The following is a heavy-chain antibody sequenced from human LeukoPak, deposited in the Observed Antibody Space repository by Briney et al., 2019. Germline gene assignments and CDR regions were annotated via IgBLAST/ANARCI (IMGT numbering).Heavy chain of an antibody. CDR2: IYSGGST. V-gene: IGHV3-66*01. CDR3: ARDLAAYYYDSSGYYHNWFDP. CDR1: GFSVSSNY. D-gene: IGHD3-22*01. J-gene: IGHJ5*02. Sequence: GGSLRLSCAASGFSVSSNYMSWVRQAPGKGLEWVSVIYSGGSTYYADSVKGRFTISRDNSKNTLYLQMNSLRAEDTAVYYCARDLAAYYYDSSGYYHNWFDPWGQGTLVTVSS.